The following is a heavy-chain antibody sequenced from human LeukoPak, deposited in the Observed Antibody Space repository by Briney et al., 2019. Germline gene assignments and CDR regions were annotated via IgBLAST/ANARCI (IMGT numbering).Heavy chain of an antibody. CDR3: AKGDYGDYEGDAFDI. CDR2: ISGSGGST. Sequence: GGSLRLSCAASGFTFSSYAMSWVRQAAGKGLEWVSAISGSGGSTYYADSVKGRYTISRDNSKNTLYLQMNSLRAEDTAVYYCAKGDYGDYEGDAFDIWGQGTMVTVSS. CDR1: GFTFSSYA. D-gene: IGHD4-17*01. V-gene: IGHV3-23*01. J-gene: IGHJ3*02.